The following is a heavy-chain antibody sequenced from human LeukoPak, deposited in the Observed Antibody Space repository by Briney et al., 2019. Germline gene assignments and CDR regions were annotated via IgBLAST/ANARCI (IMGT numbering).Heavy chain of an antibody. D-gene: IGHD3-10*01. J-gene: IGHJ5*02. Sequence: GGSLRLSCAASGFTFSSYSMNWVRQSPGKGLEWLSSIRRWRDYIYYADSVKGRFLISRDNAKNSLYLQMNNLRVEDTAVYYCQPHYYGSGSLSWLDPWGQGTLDSVSS. CDR2: IRRWRDYI. CDR1: GFTFSSYS. CDR3: QPHYYGSGSLSWLDP. V-gene: IGHV3-21*06.